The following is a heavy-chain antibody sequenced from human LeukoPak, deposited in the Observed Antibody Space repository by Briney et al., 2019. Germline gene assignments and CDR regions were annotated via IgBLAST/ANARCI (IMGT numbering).Heavy chain of an antibody. J-gene: IGHJ4*02. V-gene: IGHV3-23*01. CDR2: ITGSGTTT. CDR3: AKRIQSAMAMGY. D-gene: IGHD5-18*01. Sequence: GGSLRLSCATSGFTFSLYGMNWVRQAPGKGPEWVSGITGSGTTTYYADSLKGRFTISRDNSKNTMYLQMNSLRAEDTAVYYCAKRIQSAMAMGYWGQGTLVTVSS. CDR1: GFTFSLYG.